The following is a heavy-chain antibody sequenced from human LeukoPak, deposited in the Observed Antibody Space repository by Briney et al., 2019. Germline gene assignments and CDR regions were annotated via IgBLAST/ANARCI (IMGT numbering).Heavy chain of an antibody. D-gene: IGHD2-2*01. V-gene: IGHV5-51*01. CDR3: ARPGVPGSSFSAFDI. CDR1: GYSFTTFW. J-gene: IGHJ3*02. Sequence: HGESLKISCKGAGYSFTTFWSGWVRQMPGKGLEWMGIIYPGDSETRYNPSFQGQATISAHKSISTAYLQWGSLKASDTAMYYCARPGVPGSSFSAFDIWGQGTVLTVSS. CDR2: IYPGDSET.